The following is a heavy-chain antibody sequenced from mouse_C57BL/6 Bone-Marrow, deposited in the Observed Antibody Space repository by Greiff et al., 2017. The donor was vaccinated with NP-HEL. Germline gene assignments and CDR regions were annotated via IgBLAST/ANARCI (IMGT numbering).Heavy chain of an antibody. CDR2: ISSGSSTI. D-gene: IGHD1-2*01. CDR1: GFTFSDYG. CDR3: CNYGAMDY. J-gene: IGHJ4*01. V-gene: IGHV5-17*01. Sequence: DVMLVESGGGLVKPGGSLKLSCAASGFTFSDYGMHWVRQAPEKGLEWVAYISSGSSTIYYADTVKGRFTISRDNAKNTLFLQMTSLRSEDTAMYYCCNYGAMDYWGQGTSVTVSS.